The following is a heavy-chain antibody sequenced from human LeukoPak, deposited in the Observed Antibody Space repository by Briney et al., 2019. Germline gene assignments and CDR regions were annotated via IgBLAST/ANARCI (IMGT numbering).Heavy chain of an antibody. CDR1: GFTFSSYG. J-gene: IGHJ4*02. V-gene: IGHV3-30*03. Sequence: GGSLRLSCAASGFTFSSYGMHWVRQAPGKGLEWVAVISYDESNKYFADSVKGRFTISRDNPKNTLYLQMNSLRADDTAVYYCARDHQVSYFDYWGQGTLVTVSS. D-gene: IGHD6-6*01. CDR2: ISYDESNK. CDR3: ARDHQVSYFDY.